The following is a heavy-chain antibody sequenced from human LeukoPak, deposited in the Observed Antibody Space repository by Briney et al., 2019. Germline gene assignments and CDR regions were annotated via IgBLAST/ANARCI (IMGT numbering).Heavy chain of an antibody. D-gene: IGHD5-18*01. Sequence: GGTLRPPCAASGFTFSSYGMSWVRQAPRKGLEWVSAISGSGGSTYYADSVKGRFTISRDNSKNTLYLQMNSLRAEDTAVYYCAKLGQLWLLSYFDYWGQGTLVTVSS. J-gene: IGHJ4*02. CDR2: ISGSGGST. CDR1: GFTFSSYG. CDR3: AKLGQLWLLSYFDY. V-gene: IGHV3-23*01.